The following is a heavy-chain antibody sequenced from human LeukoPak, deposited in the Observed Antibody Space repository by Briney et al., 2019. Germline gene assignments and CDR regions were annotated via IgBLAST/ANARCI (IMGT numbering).Heavy chain of an antibody. CDR1: GGSISSGSYY. V-gene: IGHV4-39*06. J-gene: IGHJ4*02. CDR2: IYYSGST. Sequence: PSETLSLTCTVSGGSISSGSYYWGWIRQPPGKGLEWIGSIYYSGSTYYKPSLKSRVTISLDTSKNQFPLKLSSVTAADTAVYYCARAYSPPQWSPFDYWGQGTLVTVSS. D-gene: IGHD6-13*01. CDR3: ARAYSPPQWSPFDY.